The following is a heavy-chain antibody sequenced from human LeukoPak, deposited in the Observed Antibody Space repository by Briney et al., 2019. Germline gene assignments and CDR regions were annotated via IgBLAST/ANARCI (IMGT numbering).Heavy chain of an antibody. CDR2: INPNRGGT. CDR1: GYTCTGYF. D-gene: IGHD6-19*01. CDR3: AILTAVPGTSYYGMDV. V-gene: IGHV1-2*02. J-gene: IGHJ6*02. Sequence: GASVKVSCKASGYTCTGYFMHWVRQAPGQGLEWMGWINPNRGGTNYAQKFQGRVTMTRDTSISTAYMELSRLRSDDTAVYYCAILTAVPGTSYYGMDVWGQGTTVTVSS.